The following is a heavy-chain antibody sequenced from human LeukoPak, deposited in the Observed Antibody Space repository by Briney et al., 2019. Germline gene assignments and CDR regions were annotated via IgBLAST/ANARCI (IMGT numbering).Heavy chain of an antibody. D-gene: IGHD6-13*01. J-gene: IGHJ4*02. CDR3: ARSSSSWYGY. CDR2: IYYSGST. Sequence: SETLSLTCTVSGGSISSGDYYWSWIRQPPGKGLEWIGYIYYSGSTNYNPSLKSRVTISVDTSKNQFSLKLSSVTAADTAVYYCARSSSSWYGYWGQGTLVTVSS. CDR1: GGSISSGDYY. V-gene: IGHV4-61*08.